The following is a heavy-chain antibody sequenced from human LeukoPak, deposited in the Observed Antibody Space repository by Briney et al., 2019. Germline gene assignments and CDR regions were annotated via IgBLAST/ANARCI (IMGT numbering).Heavy chain of an antibody. CDR2: ISSSSSTI. V-gene: IGHV3-48*01. J-gene: IGHJ4*02. Sequence: GGSLRLSCAASGFTFSSYSMNWVRQAPGKGLEWVSYISSSSSTIYYADSVKGRFTISRDNAKNSLYLQMNSLRAEDTAVYYCARDLSIAVAGTRFDYWGQGTLVTVSS. D-gene: IGHD6-19*01. CDR3: ARDLSIAVAGTRFDY. CDR1: GFTFSSYS.